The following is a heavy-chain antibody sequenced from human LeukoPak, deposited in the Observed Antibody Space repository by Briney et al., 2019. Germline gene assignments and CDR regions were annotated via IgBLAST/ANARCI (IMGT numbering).Heavy chain of an antibody. J-gene: IGHJ4*02. CDR2: IYYTGST. Sequence: SETLSLTCSVSGGSISTISYYWGWVRQPPGKGLEWIGSIYYTGSTYFNPSLKSRVTVSIDTSKNQFSLKLSSVTAADTAVYYCARANYYDSSGFDYWGQGTLVTVSS. CDR1: GGSISTISYY. V-gene: IGHV4-39*07. CDR3: ARANYYDSSGFDY. D-gene: IGHD3-22*01.